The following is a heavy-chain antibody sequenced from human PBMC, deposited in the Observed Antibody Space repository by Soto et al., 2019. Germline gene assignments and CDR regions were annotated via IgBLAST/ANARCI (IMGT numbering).Heavy chain of an antibody. CDR3: VSDRGYSYDRLVI. CDR2: INHSGST. V-gene: IGHV4-34*01. Sequence: PSETLSLTCAVYGGSFSGYYWSWIRQPPGKGLEWIGEINHSGSTNYNPCLKSRVTISVDTSKNQFSLKLSSVTAADTAVYYCVSDRGYSYDRLVIWGEGFLVIVCS. D-gene: IGHD5-18*01. CDR1: GGSFSGYY. J-gene: IGHJ4*02.